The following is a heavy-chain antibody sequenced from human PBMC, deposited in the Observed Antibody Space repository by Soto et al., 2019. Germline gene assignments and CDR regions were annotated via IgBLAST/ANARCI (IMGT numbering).Heavy chain of an antibody. CDR1: GFTFSSYW. CDR3: ARAGDWYSSSWSDY. V-gene: IGHV3-7*01. D-gene: IGHD6-13*01. J-gene: IGHJ4*02. Sequence: PGGSLRLSCAASGFTFSSYWMSWVRQAPGKGLEWVANIKQDGSEKYYVDSVKGRFTISRDNAKNSLYLQMNSLRAEDTAVYYCARAGDWYSSSWSDYWGQGTLVTVSS. CDR2: IKQDGSEK.